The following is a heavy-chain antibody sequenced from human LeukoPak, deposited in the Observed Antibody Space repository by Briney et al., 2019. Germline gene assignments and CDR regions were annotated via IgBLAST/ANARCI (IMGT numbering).Heavy chain of an antibody. D-gene: IGHD3-9*01. CDR3: ATYRNELRYFDWLSNYYYYGMDV. Sequence: ASVKVSCKVSGYTLTELSMHWVRQAPGKGLEWMGGFDPEDGETIYAQKLQGRVTMTEDTSTDTAYMELSSLRSEDTAVYYCATYRNELRYFDWLSNYYYYGMDVWGQGTTVTVSS. CDR1: GYTLTELS. CDR2: FDPEDGET. V-gene: IGHV1-24*01. J-gene: IGHJ6*02.